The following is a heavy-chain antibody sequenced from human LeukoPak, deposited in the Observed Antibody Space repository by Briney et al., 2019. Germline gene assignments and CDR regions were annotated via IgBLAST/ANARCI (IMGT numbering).Heavy chain of an antibody. CDR2: IYYSGST. CDR1: GGSISSYY. D-gene: IGHD3-10*01. Sequence: SETLSLTCTVSGGSISSYYWSWIRQPPGKGLEWIGYIYYSGSTNYNPSLKSRVTISVDTSKNQFSLKLSSVTAADTAVYYCARNDRELWFGESNAFDIWGQGTMVTVSS. J-gene: IGHJ3*02. V-gene: IGHV4-59*08. CDR3: ARNDRELWFGESNAFDI.